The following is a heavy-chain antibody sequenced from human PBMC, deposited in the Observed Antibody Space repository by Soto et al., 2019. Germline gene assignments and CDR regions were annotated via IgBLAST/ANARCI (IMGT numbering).Heavy chain of an antibody. D-gene: IGHD3-16*01. V-gene: IGHV3-23*01. CDR1: GFTFSDHY. CDR3: AKDRLAGGFDY. Sequence: PGGSLRLSCAASGFTFSDHYMDWVRQAPGKGLEWVSLVSATAGTTYYTDSVRGRFTISRDNSRNTVYLQMNSLRADDTAVYYCAKDRLAGGFDYWGQGTLVTVSS. J-gene: IGHJ4*02. CDR2: VSATAGTT.